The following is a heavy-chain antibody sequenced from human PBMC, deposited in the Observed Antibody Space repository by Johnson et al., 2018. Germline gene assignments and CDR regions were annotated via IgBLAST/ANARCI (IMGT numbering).Heavy chain of an antibody. Sequence: QVRLVQGGGGVVEPGRSLRLCCAASGFTFSSYGMHWVRQAPGKGLEWVAVIWYDGSNKYYADSVKGRFTISRDNSKNPLYLQMNSLRAEDMAVYYCAKSPYSYETPAYYIDVWGKGTTVTVSS. J-gene: IGHJ6*03. CDR1: GFTFSSYG. CDR3: AKSPYSYETPAYYIDV. V-gene: IGHV3-33*06. CDR2: IWYDGSNK. D-gene: IGHD5-18*01.